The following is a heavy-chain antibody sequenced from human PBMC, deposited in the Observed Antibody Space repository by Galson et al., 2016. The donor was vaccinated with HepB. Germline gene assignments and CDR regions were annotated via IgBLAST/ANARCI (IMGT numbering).Heavy chain of an antibody. V-gene: IGHV6-1*01. J-gene: IGHJ4*02. CDR1: GDSVSSTSSA. D-gene: IGHD2-2*01. Sequence: CAISGDSVSSTSSAWNWIRQSPSRGLEWLGRTYYRSRWFNDYAVSVKGRITIKPDTSKNQFSLQLDSVTPEDTAVYYCARDGGVSADSFDYWGQGTLVTVSS. CDR3: ARDGGVSADSFDY. CDR2: TYYRSRWFN.